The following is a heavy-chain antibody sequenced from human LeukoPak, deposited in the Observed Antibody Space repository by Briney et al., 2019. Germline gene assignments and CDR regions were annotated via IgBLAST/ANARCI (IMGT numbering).Heavy chain of an antibody. V-gene: IGHV3-21*01. Sequence: GGSLRLSCAASGFTFSSYSMNWVRQAPGKGLEWVSSISSSSSYIYYADSVKGRFTISRDNAKNSLYLQMSSLRAEDTAVYYCARDEGYYDSSGYLVDYWGQGTLVTVSS. CDR3: ARDEGYYDSSGYLVDY. CDR2: ISSSSSYI. J-gene: IGHJ4*02. CDR1: GFTFSSYS. D-gene: IGHD3-22*01.